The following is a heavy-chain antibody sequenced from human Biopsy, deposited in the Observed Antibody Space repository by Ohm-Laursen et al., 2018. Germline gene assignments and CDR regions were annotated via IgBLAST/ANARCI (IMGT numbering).Heavy chain of an antibody. J-gene: IGHJ6*02. CDR1: GLRFSMYA. V-gene: IGHV3-23*01. CDR3: GRPMSRVVAYGMDV. Sequence: SLRLSCAASGLRFSMYAMSWVRQAPGKGLEWVSAIGGSGGGTYYADSVKGRFTISRDDSKNTVYLQMNSLRVEDRAVYYCGRPMSRVVAYGMDVWGQGTTVSVS. CDR2: IGGSGGGT. D-gene: IGHD2-15*01.